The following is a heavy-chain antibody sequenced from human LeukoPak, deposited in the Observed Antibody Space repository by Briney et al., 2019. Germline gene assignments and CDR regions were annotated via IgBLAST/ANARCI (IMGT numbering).Heavy chain of an antibody. CDR2: IYSGGST. V-gene: IGHV3-53*04. CDR1: GFTVSSNY. J-gene: IGHJ5*02. Sequence: GGSLRLSCAASGFTVSSNYMSWVRQAPGRGLEWVSVIYSGGSTYYADSVKGRFTISRHNSKNTLYLQMNSLRAEDTAVYYCVREDRMSSVETWGQGTLVTVSS. CDR3: VREDRMSSVET. D-gene: IGHD3-22*01.